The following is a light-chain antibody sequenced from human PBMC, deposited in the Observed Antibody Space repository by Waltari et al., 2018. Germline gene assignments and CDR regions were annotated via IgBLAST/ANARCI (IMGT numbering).Light chain of an antibody. CDR2: KVS. J-gene: IGKJ1*01. CDR3: MQGTHWRWT. V-gene: IGKV2-30*01. Sequence: DVVMTQSPLSLPVTLGQPASIPFRAIHSLVYSDGNTYLNWFHQRPGQSPRRLIYKVSNRDSGVPDRFSGSGSGTDFTLKISRVEAEDVGIYYCMQGTHWRWTFGQGTKVEIK. CDR1: HSLVYSDGNTY.